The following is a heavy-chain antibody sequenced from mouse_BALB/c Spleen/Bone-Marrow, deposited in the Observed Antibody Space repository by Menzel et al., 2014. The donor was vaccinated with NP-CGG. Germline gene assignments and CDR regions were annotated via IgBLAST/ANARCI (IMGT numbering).Heavy chain of an antibody. J-gene: IGHJ3*01. CDR2: IDPANGNT. Sequence: VHVKQSGAELVKPGASVKLSCTASGFNIKDTYMHWVKQRPEQGLEWIGRIDPANGNTKYDPKFQGKATITADTSSNTAYLQLSSLTSEDTAVYYCARLDLVAYWGQGTLVTVSA. CDR3: ARLDLVAY. V-gene: IGHV14-3*02. CDR1: GFNIKDTY.